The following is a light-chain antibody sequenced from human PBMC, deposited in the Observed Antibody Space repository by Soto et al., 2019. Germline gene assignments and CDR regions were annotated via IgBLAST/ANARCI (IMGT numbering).Light chain of an antibody. V-gene: IGKV1-39*01. CDR2: GEY. Sequence: DIQMTQSPSSLSASVGDRVTITCRASQGISTNLNWYQQKQGKAPKLLIYGEYSLQSGVPLRLSGSGSGTYFTLTISSLITEDFATSSCQQSYSNLFTFGPGIEVYI. CDR3: QQSYSNLFT. J-gene: IGKJ3*01. CDR1: QGISTN.